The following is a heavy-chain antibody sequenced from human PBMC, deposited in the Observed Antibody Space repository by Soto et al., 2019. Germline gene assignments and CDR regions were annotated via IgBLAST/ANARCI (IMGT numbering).Heavy chain of an antibody. J-gene: IGHJ5*02. Sequence: SGPTLVKPTQTLTLTCTFSGFSLSTSGVGVGWIRQPPGKALEWLALIYWDDDKRYSPSLKSRLTITKDTSKNQVVLTMTNMDPVDTATYYCARTHYDILTGYDPFLSDEKNNWFDPWGQGTLVTVSS. CDR1: GFSLSTSGVG. D-gene: IGHD3-9*01. CDR2: IYWDDDK. CDR3: ARTHYDILTGYDPFLSDEKNNWFDP. V-gene: IGHV2-5*02.